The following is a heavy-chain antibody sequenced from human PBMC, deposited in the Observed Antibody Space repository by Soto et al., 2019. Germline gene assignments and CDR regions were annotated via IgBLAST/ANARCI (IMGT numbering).Heavy chain of an antibody. D-gene: IGHD1-26*01. CDR1: GFTFNNYW. V-gene: IGHV3-7*01. CDR3: ARGRVRATTSWFDS. Sequence: GGSLRLSCAASGFTFNNYWMSWVRQPPGKGLEWVANIKEDGSEKYYVASVKGRFTISRDNAENPVFLQMTSLRAEDTAVYFCARGRVRATTSWFDSWGKGVMVTVSS. CDR2: IKEDGSEK. J-gene: IGHJ5*01.